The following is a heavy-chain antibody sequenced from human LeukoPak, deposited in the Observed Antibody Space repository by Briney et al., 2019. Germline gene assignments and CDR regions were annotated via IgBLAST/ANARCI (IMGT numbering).Heavy chain of an antibody. Sequence: GGSLRLSCAASGFTFSSYWMSWVRQAPGKGLEWVANIKQDGSEKYYVDSAKGRFTISRDNAKNSLYLQMNSLRAEDTAVYYCARGDIVCSGGSCYLDYWGQGTLVTVSS. CDR2: IKQDGSEK. D-gene: IGHD2-15*01. J-gene: IGHJ4*02. CDR3: ARGDIVCSGGSCYLDY. V-gene: IGHV3-7*01. CDR1: GFTFSSYW.